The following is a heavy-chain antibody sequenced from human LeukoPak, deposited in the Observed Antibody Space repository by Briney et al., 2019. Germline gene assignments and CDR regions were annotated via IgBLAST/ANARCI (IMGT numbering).Heavy chain of an antibody. D-gene: IGHD3-22*01. Sequence: GGSLRLSCAASGFTFSSYAMSWVRQAPGKGLDWVSAISASGGGTYYADSVKGRFTISRDNSKNTVYLQMNSLRAEDTAVYYCAKGSSGYDAFDIWGQGTVVTVSS. CDR3: AKGSSGYDAFDI. CDR1: GFTFSSYA. V-gene: IGHV3-23*01. J-gene: IGHJ3*02. CDR2: ISASGGGT.